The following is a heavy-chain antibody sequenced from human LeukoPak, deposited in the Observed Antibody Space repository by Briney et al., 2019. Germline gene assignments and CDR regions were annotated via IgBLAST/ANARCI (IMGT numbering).Heavy chain of an antibody. CDR2: INPNSGGT. CDR1: GYTFTGYY. Sequence: ASVKVSCXASGYTFTGYYMHWVRQAPGQGLEWMGWINPNSGGTKYAQKFQGRVTMTRDTSISTAYMELSRLRSDDTAVYYCARGRADCSSTSCYKTYYYYYYMDVWGKGTTVTVSS. V-gene: IGHV1-2*02. CDR3: ARGRADCSSTSCYKTYYYYYYMDV. D-gene: IGHD2-2*02. J-gene: IGHJ6*03.